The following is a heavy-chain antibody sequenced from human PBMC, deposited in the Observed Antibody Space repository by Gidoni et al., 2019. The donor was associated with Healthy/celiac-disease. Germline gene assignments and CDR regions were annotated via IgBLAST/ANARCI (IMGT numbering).Heavy chain of an antibody. D-gene: IGHD6-13*01. CDR3: TREGIAAAGSWWDYYYGMDV. V-gene: IGHV3-49*05. J-gene: IGHJ6*02. CDR1: GFTFGDYA. CDR2: IRSKAYGGTT. Sequence: EVQLVESGGGLVKPGRSLRLSCTASGFTFGDYAMSWFRQAPGKGLEWVGFIRSKAYGGTTEYAASVKGRFSISRDDSKSIAYLQMNSLKTEDTAVYYCTREGIAAAGSWWDYYYGMDVWGQGTTVTVSS.